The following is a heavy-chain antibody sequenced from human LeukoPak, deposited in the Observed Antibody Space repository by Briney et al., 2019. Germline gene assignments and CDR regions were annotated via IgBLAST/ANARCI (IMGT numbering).Heavy chain of an antibody. CDR2: INTNTGNP. V-gene: IGHV7-4-1*02. CDR1: GYTFTSYA. CDR3: ASQGYSSSWYPRPFDY. Sequence: ASVKVSCKASGYTFTSYAMNWVRQAPGQGLEWMGWINTNTGNPTYAQGFTGRFVFSLDTSVSTAYLQISSLKAEDTAVYYCASQGYSSSWYPRPFDYWGQGTLVTVSS. D-gene: IGHD6-13*01. J-gene: IGHJ4*02.